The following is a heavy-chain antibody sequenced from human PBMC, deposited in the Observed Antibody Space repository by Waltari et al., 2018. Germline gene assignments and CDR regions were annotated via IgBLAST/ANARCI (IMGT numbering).Heavy chain of an antibody. V-gene: IGHV4-39*07. CDR3: ARTYGSGSYCGY. CDR2: IYYSGST. Sequence: QLQLQESGPGLVKPSETLSLTCTVSGCSITSSRYYWCWIRQPPGKGLEWIGSIYYSGSTYYNPSLKSRVTISVDTSKNQFSLKLSSVTAADTAVYYCARTYGSGSYCGYWGQGTLVTVSS. D-gene: IGHD3-10*01. CDR1: GCSITSSRYY. J-gene: IGHJ4*02.